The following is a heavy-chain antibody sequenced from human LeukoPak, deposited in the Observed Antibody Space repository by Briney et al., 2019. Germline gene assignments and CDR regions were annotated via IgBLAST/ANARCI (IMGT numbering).Heavy chain of an antibody. CDR1: GGSISSHY. CDR3: ARLFGVVISSWFDP. J-gene: IGHJ5*02. CDR2: IYYSGST. D-gene: IGHD3-3*01. V-gene: IGHV4-59*11. Sequence: SETLSLTCTVSGGSISSHYWSWIRQPPGKGLEWIGYIYYSGSTNYNPSLKSRVTVSVDTSKNQFSLKLSSVTAADTAVYYCARLFGVVISSWFDPWGQGTLVTVSS.